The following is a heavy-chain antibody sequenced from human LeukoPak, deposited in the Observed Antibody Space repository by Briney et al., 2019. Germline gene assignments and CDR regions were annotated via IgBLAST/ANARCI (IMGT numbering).Heavy chain of an antibody. J-gene: IGHJ6*02. V-gene: IGHV4-34*01. CDR2: INHSGST. Sequence: SETLSLTCAVYGGSFSGYYWSWIRQPPGKGLEWIGEINHSGSTNYNPSLKSRVTISVDTSKNQFSLKLSSVTAADTAVYYCARSIAARPYYYYYYGMDVWGQGTTVTVSS. CDR3: ARSIAARPYYYYYYGMDV. CDR1: GGSFSGYY. D-gene: IGHD6-6*01.